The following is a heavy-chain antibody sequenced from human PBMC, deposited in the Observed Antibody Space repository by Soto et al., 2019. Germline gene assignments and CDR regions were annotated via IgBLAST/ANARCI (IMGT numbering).Heavy chain of an antibody. CDR3: ARTGPYSSGDN. D-gene: IGHD3-22*01. CDR2: IHSSGNT. V-gene: IGHV4-4*02. CDR1: GTSVFGANW. Sequence: QVQLQESGPGLVNPLETLSLTCTVSGTSVFGANWWGWVRQPPGKGLEWIGEIHSSGNTDYRPSLQSRVTLSVDMSKTEFSLKLTSVTAADTAVYYCARTGPYSSGDNWGQGTLVTVSS. J-gene: IGHJ4*02.